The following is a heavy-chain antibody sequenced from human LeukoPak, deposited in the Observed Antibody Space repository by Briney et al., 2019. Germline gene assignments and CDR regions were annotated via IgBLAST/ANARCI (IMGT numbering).Heavy chain of an antibody. D-gene: IGHD3-3*01. CDR2: IYHSGST. CDR1: GYSISSGYY. V-gene: IGHV4-38-2*01. CDR3: ARVWSGAYYFDY. Sequence: PSETLSLTCAVSGYSISSGYYWGWIRQPPGKGLEWIGSIYHSGSTYYNPSLKSRVTISVDTSKNQFSLKLSSVTAADTAVYYCARVWSGAYYFDYWGQGTLVTVSS. J-gene: IGHJ4*02.